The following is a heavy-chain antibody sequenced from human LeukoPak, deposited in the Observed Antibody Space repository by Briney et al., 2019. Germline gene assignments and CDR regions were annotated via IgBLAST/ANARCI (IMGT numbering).Heavy chain of an antibody. CDR3: AKDGHYYDSSGYTYYFDY. D-gene: IGHD3-22*01. CDR1: GFTFSSYA. J-gene: IGHJ4*02. V-gene: IGHV3-23*01. CDR2: ISGSGGST. Sequence: GGSLRLSCAASGFTFSSYAMSWVRQAPGKGLEWVSAISGSGGSTYYADSVKGRFTISRDNSKNTLYLQMNSLGAEDTAVYYCAKDGHYYDSSGYTYYFDYWGQGTLVTVSS.